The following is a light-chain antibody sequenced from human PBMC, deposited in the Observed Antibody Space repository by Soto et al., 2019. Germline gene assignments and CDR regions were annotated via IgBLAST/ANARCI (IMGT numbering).Light chain of an antibody. J-gene: IGLJ3*02. CDR2: EDN. CDR3: HSYDPNNWV. CDR1: SVSIASNY. V-gene: IGLV6-57*03. Sequence: NFMLTQPHSVSESPGKTVTISCTRSSVSIASNYVQWYQQRPGCAPTTMIYEDNRRPSGVPDRFSGSIDSSSNSASLTVSGLKTEDEADYYCHSYDPNNWVFGGGTKLTVL.